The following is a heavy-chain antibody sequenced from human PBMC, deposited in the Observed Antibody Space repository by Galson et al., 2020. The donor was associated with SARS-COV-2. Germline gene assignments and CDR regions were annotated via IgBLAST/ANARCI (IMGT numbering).Heavy chain of an antibody. D-gene: IGHD6-19*01. V-gene: IGHV3-30*03. CDR1: GFTFSTYV. CDR2: ISKDGGNK. CDR3: AREYGSGWVYFDY. Sequence: GESLKISCAVSGFTFSTYVMHWVRQAPGKGLEWVAVISKDGGNKYYVDSVKGRFTISRDNSKNTLYVQVNSLRAEDTAVYYCAREYGSGWVYFDYWGQGTLVTVSS. J-gene: IGHJ4*02.